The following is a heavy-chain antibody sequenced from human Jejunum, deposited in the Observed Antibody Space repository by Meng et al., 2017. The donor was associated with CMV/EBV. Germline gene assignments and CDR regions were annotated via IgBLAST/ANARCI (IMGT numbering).Heavy chain of an antibody. J-gene: IGHJ5*02. V-gene: IGHV4-34*01. CDR1: VGSFSGYF. Sequence: CAVSVGSFSGYFWSWIRQPPGKGLEWIGEINQSGSTNYNPSLKSRVTISVDTSKNQFSLRLDSVTAADTAVYYCARVGGYRNNWFDPWGQGTLVTVSS. CDR2: INQSGST. D-gene: IGHD5-24*01. CDR3: ARVGGYRNNWFDP.